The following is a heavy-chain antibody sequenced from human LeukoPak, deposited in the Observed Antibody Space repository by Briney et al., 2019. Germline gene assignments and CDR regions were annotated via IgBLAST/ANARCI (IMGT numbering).Heavy chain of an antibody. Sequence: ASVKVSCKASGYTFTSYYMHWVRQAPGQGLEWMGIINPSGGSTSYAQKFQGRVTMTRNTSISTAYMELSSLRSEDTAVYYCARSYCSGGSCYSRYYYYMDVWGKGTTVTVSS. J-gene: IGHJ6*03. CDR1: GYTFTSYY. V-gene: IGHV1-46*01. CDR3: ARSYCSGGSCYSRYYYYMDV. CDR2: INPSGGST. D-gene: IGHD2-15*01.